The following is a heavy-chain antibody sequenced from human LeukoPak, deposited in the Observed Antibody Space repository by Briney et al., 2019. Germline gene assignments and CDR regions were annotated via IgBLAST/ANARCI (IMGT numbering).Heavy chain of an antibody. CDR2: IYYSGST. D-gene: IGHD6-19*01. CDR1: GYSISSGYY. V-gene: IGHV4-61*01. Sequence: SETLSLTCTVSGYSISSGYYWNWIRQPPGKGLEWIGYIYYSGSTSYNPSLKSRVTISVDTSKNQFSLKLSSVTAADTAVYHCARGSSSGWFLGDVWGKGTTVTVSS. CDR3: ARGSSSGWFLGDV. J-gene: IGHJ6*04.